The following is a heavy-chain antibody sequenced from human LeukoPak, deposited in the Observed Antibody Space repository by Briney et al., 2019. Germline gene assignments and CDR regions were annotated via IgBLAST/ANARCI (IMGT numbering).Heavy chain of an antibody. CDR3: ARDGVLRHFDWLYYFDY. CDR1: GFTFSNYN. Sequence: GGSLRLSCAVSGFTFSNYNMNWVRQAPGKGLEWVSFISSSSSYIYYADSVKGRFTISRDNAKNSLYLQMNSLRAEDTAVYYCARDGVLRHFDWLYYFDYWGQGTLVTVSS. J-gene: IGHJ4*02. V-gene: IGHV3-21*04. CDR2: ISSSSSYI. D-gene: IGHD3-9*01.